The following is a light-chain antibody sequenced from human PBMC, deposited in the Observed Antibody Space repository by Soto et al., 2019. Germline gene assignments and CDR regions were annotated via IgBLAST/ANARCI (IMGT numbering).Light chain of an antibody. CDR3: MQGTHWPWT. J-gene: IGKJ1*01. CDR2: KVS. Sequence: DVVMTQSPLSLPVTLGQPASISCRSSQSLVHSDGNTYLNWFQQRPGQSPRRLIYKVSNRDSGVPDRFSGSGSGTDFTLKIIRVEAEDVGVYYCMQGTHWPWTFGQGTKVEIK. CDR1: QSLVHSDGNTY. V-gene: IGKV2-30*02.